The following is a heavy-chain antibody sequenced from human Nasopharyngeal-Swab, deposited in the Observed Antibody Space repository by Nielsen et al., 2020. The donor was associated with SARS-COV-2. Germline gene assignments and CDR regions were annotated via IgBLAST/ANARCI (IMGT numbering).Heavy chain of an antibody. CDR1: GYTFTSYG. CDR2: ISAYNGNT. D-gene: IGHD3-22*01. CDR3: ARGLQGSSGYSNWFDP. J-gene: IGHJ5*02. V-gene: IGHV1-18*01. Sequence: ASVKVSCKASGYTFTSYGISWVRQAPGQGLEWMGWISAYNGNTNYAQKLQGRVTMTTDTSTSTACMELRSLRSDDTAVYYCARGLQGSSGYSNWFDPWGQGTLVTVSS.